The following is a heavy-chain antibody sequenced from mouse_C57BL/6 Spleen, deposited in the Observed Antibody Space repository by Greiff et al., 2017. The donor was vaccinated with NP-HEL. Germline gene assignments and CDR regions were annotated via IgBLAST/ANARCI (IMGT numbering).Heavy chain of an antibody. J-gene: IGHJ3*01. CDR2: IDPSDSAP. CDR3: ARSGYDAAWFAY. Sequence: QVQLQQPGAELVRPGSSVKLSCKASGYTFTSYWMHWVKQRPIQGLEWIGNIDPSDSAPHYTQKFKDKATLSVDKSSSTVYMQHSSLTSEDSAVYYCARSGYDAAWFAYWGQGTLVTVSA. D-gene: IGHD2-2*01. CDR1: GYTFTSYW. V-gene: IGHV1-52*01.